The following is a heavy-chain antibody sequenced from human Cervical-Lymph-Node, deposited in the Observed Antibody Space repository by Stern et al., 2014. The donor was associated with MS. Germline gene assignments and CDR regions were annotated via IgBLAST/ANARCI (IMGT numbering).Heavy chain of an antibody. CDR1: GD. Sequence: VQLVESGADVKKPGSSVRVSCKASGDISWLRQAPGQGLEWMGGIIRPVGTAHYTQKFQGRLTIPADKSTNTTYMELSSLRSDDTAVYYCATGAGDNWFDPWGQGTLVSVSS. CDR2: IIRPVGTA. V-gene: IGHV1-69*06. CDR3: ATGAGDNWFDP. D-gene: IGHD3-10*01. J-gene: IGHJ5*02.